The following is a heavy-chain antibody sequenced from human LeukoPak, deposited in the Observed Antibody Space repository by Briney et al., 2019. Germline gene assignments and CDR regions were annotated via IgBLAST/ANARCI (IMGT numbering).Heavy chain of an antibody. Sequence: ASVKVSCKASGYTFTGYYMHWVRQAPGQGLEWMGWINPNSGGTNYAQKFQGRVTMTRDTSISTAYMELSRLRSDDTAVYYCARDKVGIAARQIDYWGQGTLVTVSS. CDR3: ARDKVGIAARQIDY. V-gene: IGHV1-2*02. D-gene: IGHD6-6*01. CDR1: GYTFTGYY. J-gene: IGHJ4*02. CDR2: INPNSGGT.